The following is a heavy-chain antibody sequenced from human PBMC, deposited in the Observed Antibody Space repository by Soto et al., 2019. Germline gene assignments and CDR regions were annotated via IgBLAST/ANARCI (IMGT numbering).Heavy chain of an antibody. CDR2: MNPNSGNT. D-gene: IGHD3-3*01. J-gene: IGHJ5*02. CDR1: GYTFTSYY. V-gene: IGHV1-8*01. Sequence: GASVKVSCKASGYTFTSYYINWVLQATGQGLEWMGWMNPNSGNTGYAQKFQGRVTMTRNTSISTAYMELSSLRSEDTAVYYCARASYYDFWSGYYWFDPWGQGTLVTVSS. CDR3: ARASYYDFWSGYYWFDP.